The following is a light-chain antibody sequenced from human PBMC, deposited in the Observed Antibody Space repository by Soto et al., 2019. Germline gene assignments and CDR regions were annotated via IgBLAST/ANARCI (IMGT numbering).Light chain of an antibody. CDR3: QSYDSSRHVV. CDR1: SSNIGAGYD. V-gene: IGLV1-40*01. CDR2: GNS. Sequence: QSVLTQPPSVSGAPGQRVTISCTGSSSNIGAGYDVHWYQQLPGTAPKLLIYGNSNRPSGVPDRFSGSKSGTSASLAITGLQAEDEADYSCQSYDSSRHVVFGRGTKVTVL. J-gene: IGLJ2*01.